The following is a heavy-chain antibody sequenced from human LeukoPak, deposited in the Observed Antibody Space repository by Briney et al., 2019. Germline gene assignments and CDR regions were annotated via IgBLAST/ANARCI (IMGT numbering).Heavy chain of an antibody. Sequence: PGGSLRLSCSASGFTFTNAWMSWVRQAPGKGLEWVGRIKSKTDGGTTDYAAPVKGRFSISRDDSKNTLYLQMDSLKSEDTAVYYCQGGRFWGQGTLVTVSS. V-gene: IGHV3-15*01. CDR3: QGGRF. J-gene: IGHJ4*02. CDR2: IKSKTDGGTT. CDR1: GFTFTNAW. D-gene: IGHD1-26*01.